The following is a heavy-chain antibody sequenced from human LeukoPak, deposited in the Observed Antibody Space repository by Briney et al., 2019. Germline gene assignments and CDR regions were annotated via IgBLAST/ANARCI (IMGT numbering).Heavy chain of an antibody. Sequence: SVKVSCKASGGTFSSYAISWVRQAPGQGLEWMGGIIPIFGTANYAQKFQGRVTITADKSTSTAYMELSSLRSEDTAVYYCARDVKSSGWGNDAFDIWGQGTMVTVSS. CDR2: IIPIFGTA. V-gene: IGHV1-69*06. D-gene: IGHD6-19*01. CDR3: ARDVKSSGWGNDAFDI. CDR1: GGTFSSYA. J-gene: IGHJ3*02.